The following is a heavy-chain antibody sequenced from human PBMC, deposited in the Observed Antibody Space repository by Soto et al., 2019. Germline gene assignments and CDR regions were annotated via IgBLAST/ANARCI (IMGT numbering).Heavy chain of an antibody. V-gene: IGHV1-69*02. J-gene: IGHJ4*02. CDR1: GGAFSSYT. D-gene: IGHD1-26*01. CDR2: IIPILGIA. Sequence: QVQLVQSGAEVKKPGSSVKVSCKASGGAFSSYTISWVRQAPGQGLEWMGRIIPILGIANYAQKFQGRVTITADKSTSTAYMELSSLRSEDTAVYYCANKGGSYHFDYWGQGTLVTVSS. CDR3: ANKGGSYHFDY.